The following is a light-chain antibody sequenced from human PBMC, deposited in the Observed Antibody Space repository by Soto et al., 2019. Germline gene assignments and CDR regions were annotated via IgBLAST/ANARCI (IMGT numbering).Light chain of an antibody. V-gene: IGKV3-20*01. CDR2: GAS. CDR1: QSVSSSD. CDR3: QQFGSSPRS. Sequence: EIVLTQSPGTLSLSPGERATLSCRASQSVSSSDLAWYQQKPGQAPRLLIYGASSRATGIQDRFSGSGSGTDFTLTISRLEPEDFAVYYCQQFGSSPRSCGQGTKV. J-gene: IGKJ1*01.